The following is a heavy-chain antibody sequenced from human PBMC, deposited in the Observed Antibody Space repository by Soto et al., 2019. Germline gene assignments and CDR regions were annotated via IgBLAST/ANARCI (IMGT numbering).Heavy chain of an antibody. J-gene: IGHJ6*02. Sequence: ASVKVSCKASGYTFTTYFMHWVRQAPGQGLEWMGIINPSLAYTTYAQKLQGRVTMTTDTSSRTAYMAPRSLRSDDTAVYFCARGGYYDSSGSRNYHYYGMDVWGQGTTVTSP. CDR3: ARGGYYDSSGSRNYHYYGMDV. CDR2: INPSLAYT. CDR1: GYTFTTYF. D-gene: IGHD3-22*01. V-gene: IGHV1-46*01.